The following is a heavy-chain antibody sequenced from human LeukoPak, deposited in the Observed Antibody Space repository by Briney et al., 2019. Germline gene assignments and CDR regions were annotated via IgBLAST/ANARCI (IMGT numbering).Heavy chain of an antibody. D-gene: IGHD3-10*01. Sequence: ASVKVSCKASGGTFSSYAISWVRQAPGQGLEWMGRIILILGIANYAQKFQGRVTITADKSTSTAYMELSSLRSEDTAVYYCARWVRQYYGSGSYPRPSYYYYMDVWGKGTTVTVSS. CDR2: IILILGIA. CDR3: ARWVRQYYGSGSYPRPSYYYYMDV. V-gene: IGHV1-69*04. J-gene: IGHJ6*03. CDR1: GGTFSSYA.